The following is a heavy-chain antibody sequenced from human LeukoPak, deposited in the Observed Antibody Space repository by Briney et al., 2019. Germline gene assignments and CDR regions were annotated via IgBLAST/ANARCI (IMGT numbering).Heavy chain of an antibody. Sequence: GGSLRLSCAASGFSVTSNYMSWVRQAPGKGLEWVSAVDSGDTTSYTDSVKGRFTISRDISKNTVYLQMNSLRAEDTAVYYCAKDVTSREGYMDVWGKGTTVTVSS. CDR2: VDSGDTT. J-gene: IGHJ6*03. D-gene: IGHD5-18*01. CDR3: AKDVTSREGYMDV. V-gene: IGHV3-53*01. CDR1: GFSVTSNY.